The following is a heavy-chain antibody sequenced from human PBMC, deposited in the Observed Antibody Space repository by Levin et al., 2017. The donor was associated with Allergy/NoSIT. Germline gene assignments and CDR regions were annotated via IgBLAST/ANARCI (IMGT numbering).Heavy chain of an antibody. CDR2: INPSGGST. CDR3: ARGYCSGGSCLSPADY. Sequence: GESLKISCKASGYTFTSYYMHWVRQAPGQGLEWMGIINPSGGSTSYAQKFQGRVTMTRDTSTSTVYMELSSLRSEDTAVYYCARGYCSGGSCLSPADYWGQGTLVTVSS. V-gene: IGHV1-46*01. D-gene: IGHD2-15*01. J-gene: IGHJ4*02. CDR1: GYTFTSYY.